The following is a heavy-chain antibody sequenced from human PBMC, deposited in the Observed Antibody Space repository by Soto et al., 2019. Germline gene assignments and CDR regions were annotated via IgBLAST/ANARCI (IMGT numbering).Heavy chain of an antibody. J-gene: IGHJ4*01. CDR2: IYYRGTT. Sequence: SETLSLTCTVSGDSIGRSGYYWSWIRQPPGKGLEWIGYIYYRGTTYYNSSLKSRVTISSDTSKNQFSLKLNSVTDADTAVYCCARAYSSWYWDYWGRGTLVTVSS. CDR1: GDSIGRSGYY. V-gene: IGHV4-31*03. CDR3: ARAYSSWYWDY. D-gene: IGHD6-13*01.